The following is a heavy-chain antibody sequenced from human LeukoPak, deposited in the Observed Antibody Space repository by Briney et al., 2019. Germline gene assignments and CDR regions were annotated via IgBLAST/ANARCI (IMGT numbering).Heavy chain of an antibody. V-gene: IGHV3-7*01. J-gene: IGHJ4*02. CDR1: GFTFSSYE. CDR3: ARDKWELVL. Sequence: PGGSLRLSCAASGFTFSSYEMNWVRQAPGKGLEWVANIKQDGSEKYYVDSVKGRFTISRDNAKNSLYLQMNSLRAEDTAVYYCARDKWELVLWGQGTQVTVSS. CDR2: IKQDGSEK. D-gene: IGHD1-26*01.